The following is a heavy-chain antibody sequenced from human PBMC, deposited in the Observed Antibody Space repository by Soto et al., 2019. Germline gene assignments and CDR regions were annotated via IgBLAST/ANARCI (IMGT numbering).Heavy chain of an antibody. CDR2: ISTTSTYI. D-gene: IGHD3-10*02. Sequence: GGSLRLSCAASGFTFGGDAMNWVRQAPGKGLEWVSSISTTSTYIYYADSVKGRFTISRDNANNSLHLQMNSLRAEDTAVYYCTRDYVMDVWGQGTTVTVS. CDR3: TRDYVMDV. CDR1: GFTFGGDA. V-gene: IGHV3-21*01. J-gene: IGHJ6*02.